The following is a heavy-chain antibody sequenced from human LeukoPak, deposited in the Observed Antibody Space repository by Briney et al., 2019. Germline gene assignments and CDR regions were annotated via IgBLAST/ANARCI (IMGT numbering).Heavy chain of an antibody. V-gene: IGHV3-23*01. Sequence: GGSLRLSCAASGFTVSSNYMSWVRQAPGKGLEWVSAISGSGGSTYYADSVKGRFTISRDNSKNTLYLQMNSLRAEDTAVYYCAKKETVTISGNMDVWGKGTTVTISS. CDR3: AKKETVTISGNMDV. J-gene: IGHJ6*03. D-gene: IGHD1-20*01. CDR2: ISGSGGST. CDR1: GFTVSSNY.